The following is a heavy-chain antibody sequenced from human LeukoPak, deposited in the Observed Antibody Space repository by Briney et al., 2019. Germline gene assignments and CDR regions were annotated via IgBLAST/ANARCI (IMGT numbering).Heavy chain of an antibody. CDR3: TFPAAMVNFDY. CDR1: GFTFNNAW. D-gene: IGHD5-18*01. CDR2: IKTKTDGGTT. J-gene: IGHJ4*02. V-gene: IGHV3-15*01. Sequence: RSGGSLRLSCAASGFTFNNAWMSWVRQAPGKGLEWVGRIKTKTDGGTTDYAAPVKGRFTISRDDSKNTLYLQMNSLKTEDTAVYYCTFPAAMVNFDYWGQGTLVTVSS.